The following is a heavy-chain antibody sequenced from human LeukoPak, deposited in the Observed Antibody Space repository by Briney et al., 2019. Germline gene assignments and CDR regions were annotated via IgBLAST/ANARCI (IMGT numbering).Heavy chain of an antibody. CDR1: GFTFDDYA. J-gene: IGHJ4*02. CDR2: ISWNSGSI. V-gene: IGHV3-9*01. CDR3: ARDGTVGATTLDY. Sequence: PGRSLRLSCAASGFTFDDYAMHWVRQAPGKGLEWVSGISWNSGSIGYADSVKGRFTISRDNAKNSLYLQMNSLRAEDTAVYYCARDGTVGATTLDYWGQGTLVTVSS. D-gene: IGHD1-26*01.